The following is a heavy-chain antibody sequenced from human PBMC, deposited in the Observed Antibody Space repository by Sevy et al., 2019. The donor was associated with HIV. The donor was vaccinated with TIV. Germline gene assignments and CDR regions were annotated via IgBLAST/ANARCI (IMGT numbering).Heavy chain of an antibody. D-gene: IGHD3-3*02. CDR1: DGSISTDY. J-gene: IGHJ4*02. Sequence: SETLSLTCSVSDGSISTDYWNWIQQPPGKGLEWIGSIQHSGSTNYSPSLKSRVTISVDTSKNQFSLNLSSVTAADTAVYLCARGLALGYWGQGTLVTVSS. CDR2: IQHSGST. V-gene: IGHV4-59*13. CDR3: ARGLALGY.